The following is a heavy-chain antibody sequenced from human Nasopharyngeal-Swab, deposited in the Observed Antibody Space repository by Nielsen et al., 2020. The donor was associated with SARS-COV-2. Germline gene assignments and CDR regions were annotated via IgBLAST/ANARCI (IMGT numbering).Heavy chain of an antibody. J-gene: IGHJ3*02. V-gene: IGHV1-2*02. CDR2: INPNSGGT. CDR3: ARDQTISSNAFDI. CDR1: RYTFTGYY. D-gene: IGHD2-2*01. Sequence: SVKVSCQASRYTFTGYYMHWLRQAPAQGLEWMGWINPNSGGTNYAQKFQGRVTLTRDTSISTAYMELSRLRSDDTAVYYCARDQTISSNAFDIWGQGTMVTVSS.